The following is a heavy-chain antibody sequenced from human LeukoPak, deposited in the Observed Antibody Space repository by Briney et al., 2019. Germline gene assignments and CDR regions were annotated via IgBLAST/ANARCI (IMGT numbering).Heavy chain of an antibody. CDR3: VLFGDYESPDGFDI. CDR1: GFTFSSYG. CDR2: ISGSGGST. V-gene: IGHV3-23*01. Sequence: GGTLRLSCAASGFTFSSYGMSWVRQAPGKGLEWVSAISGSGGSTYYADSVKGRFTISRDNSKTTLYLQMNSLRAGDTAVYYCVLFGDYESPDGFDIWGQGTMVTVSS. J-gene: IGHJ3*02. D-gene: IGHD4-17*01.